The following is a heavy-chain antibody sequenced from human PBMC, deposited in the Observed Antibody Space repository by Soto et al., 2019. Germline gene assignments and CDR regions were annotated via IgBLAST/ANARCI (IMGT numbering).Heavy chain of an antibody. CDR1: GGSFSGYY. J-gene: IGHJ4*02. D-gene: IGHD6-19*01. CDR2: INHSGST. CDR3: ACTGPLAVAGKSPYCFDY. V-gene: IGHV4-34*01. Sequence: QVQLQQWGAGLLKPSETLSLTCAVYGGSFSGYYWSWIRQPPGKGLEWVGEINHSGSTNYNPSPKIRRPMSVATSKNHFSLKLSSVAASDTAVYYCACTGPLAVAGKSPYCFDYWGQGTLVTVSS.